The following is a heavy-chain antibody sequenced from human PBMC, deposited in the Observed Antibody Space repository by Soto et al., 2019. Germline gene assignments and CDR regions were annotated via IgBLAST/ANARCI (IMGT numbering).Heavy chain of an antibody. Sequence: GGSLRLSCAASGFTFSNAWMNWVRQAPGKGLEWVGRIKSKTDGGTTDYAAPVKGRFTISRDDSKNTLYLQMNSLKTEDTAVYYCTTAARSGYSYGPYYYYYYGMDVWGQGTTVTVSS. D-gene: IGHD5-18*01. CDR2: IKSKTDGGTT. J-gene: IGHJ6*02. CDR3: TTAARSGYSYGPYYYYYYGMDV. V-gene: IGHV3-15*07. CDR1: GFTFSNAW.